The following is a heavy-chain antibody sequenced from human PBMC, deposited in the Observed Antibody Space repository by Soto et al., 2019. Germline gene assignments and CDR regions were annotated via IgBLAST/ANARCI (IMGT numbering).Heavy chain of an antibody. CDR2: IYSSGST. V-gene: IGHV4-39*01. J-gene: IGHJ4*02. D-gene: IGHD3-10*01. CDR1: GGSIRSSSYY. CDR3: ARRYYGSGSWDFDY. Sequence: QLQLQESGPGLVKPSETLSLTCTVSGGSIRSSSYYWGWIRQPPGKGLEWIGSIYSSGSTYYNPSLKSRVTISLDTSKNQFSLKPSSVTAADTAVYYCARRYYGSGSWDFDYWGQGTLVTVCS.